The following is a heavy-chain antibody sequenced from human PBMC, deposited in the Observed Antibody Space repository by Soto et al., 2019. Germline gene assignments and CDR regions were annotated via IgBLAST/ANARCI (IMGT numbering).Heavy chain of an antibody. CDR2: INAGNGDT. CDR1: GSTFATYA. Sequence: GASVKVSCKASGSTFATYAIHWVRQAPGQRLEWMGWINAGNGDTGHSQKFQGRITITSDTSASTAYMELSSLRSEDTAVYYCARSLSSGYSGPAWFDPWGQGSLVTVSS. D-gene: IGHD5-12*01. J-gene: IGHJ5*02. CDR3: ARSLSSGYSGPAWFDP. V-gene: IGHV1-3*01.